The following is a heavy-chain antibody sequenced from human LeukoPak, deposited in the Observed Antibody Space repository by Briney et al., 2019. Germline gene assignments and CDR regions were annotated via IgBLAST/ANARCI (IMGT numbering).Heavy chain of an antibody. V-gene: IGHV3-64D*06. CDR1: GFTFSSYA. J-gene: IGHJ4*02. CDR2: ISSNGGST. CDR3: VKASGGPYYDILTGYYPDY. D-gene: IGHD3-9*01. Sequence: PGGSLRLSCSASGFTFSSYAMHWVRQAPGKGLEYVSAISSNGGSTYYADSVKGRFTISRDNSKNTLYLQMSSLRAEDPAVYYCVKASGGPYYDILTGYYPDYWGQGTLVTVSS.